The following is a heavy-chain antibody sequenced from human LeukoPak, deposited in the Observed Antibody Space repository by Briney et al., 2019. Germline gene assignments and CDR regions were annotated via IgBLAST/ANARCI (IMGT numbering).Heavy chain of an antibody. CDR3: AKGSRSSSWASFDY. V-gene: IGHV3-23*01. CDR1: GFTFSSYA. D-gene: IGHD6-13*01. J-gene: IGHJ4*02. CDR2: ISGSGGSI. Sequence: GGSLTLSCAASGFTFSSYAMSWVRQAPGKGLEWVSAISGSGGSIYYADSVKGRFTMSRDDLKIRLYLEMNSLRDEDTAVYYWAKGSRSSSWASFDYWGQGTLVTVSS.